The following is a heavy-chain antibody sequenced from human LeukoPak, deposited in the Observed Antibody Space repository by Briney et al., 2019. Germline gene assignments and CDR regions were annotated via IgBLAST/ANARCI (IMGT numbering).Heavy chain of an antibody. Sequence: GGSLRLSCVASGFTFSSYAMRWVRQAPGKGLEYVSSISSDGGNTYYANSVRGRFTLSRGNTRNSLYLQMNSLRAEDTAVYYCARDPPLVSGPVHYYYYMDVWGKGTTVTVSS. CDR1: GFTFSSYA. CDR3: ARDPPLVSGPVHYYYYMDV. J-gene: IGHJ6*03. CDR2: ISSDGGNT. V-gene: IGHV3-64*01. D-gene: IGHD5/OR15-5a*01.